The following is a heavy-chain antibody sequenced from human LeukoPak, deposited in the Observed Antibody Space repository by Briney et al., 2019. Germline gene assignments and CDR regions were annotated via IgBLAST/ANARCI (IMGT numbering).Heavy chain of an antibody. V-gene: IGHV1-69*06. J-gene: IGHJ4*02. CDR1: GYTFTSYG. Sequence: TVKVSCKASGYTFTSYGISWVRQAPGQGLEWMGGIIPIFDTTNYAQNFQGRVTITADKSTSTAYMELSSLRSEDTAVYYCAGGRTDIVVVPATLRNYYFDYWGQGTLVTVSS. CDR3: AGGRTDIVVVPATLRNYYFDY. D-gene: IGHD2-2*01. CDR2: IIPIFDTT.